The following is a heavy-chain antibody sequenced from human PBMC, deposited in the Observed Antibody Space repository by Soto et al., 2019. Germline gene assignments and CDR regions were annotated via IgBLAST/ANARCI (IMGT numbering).Heavy chain of an antibody. V-gene: IGHV3-23*01. D-gene: IGHD2-8*01. Sequence: EVQLLESGGGLAQPGGSLRLSCVTSGFSFSNSGMSWVRQAPGKGLDWVSGISGNGRNTYYTDSVKGRFLVSRDNSWNTLFLQMNSLRAEDTAIYFCAKNGLTNSPSAIDSWGQGTLVTVSS. J-gene: IGHJ4*02. CDR3: AKNGLTNSPSAIDS. CDR1: GFSFSNSG. CDR2: ISGNGRNT.